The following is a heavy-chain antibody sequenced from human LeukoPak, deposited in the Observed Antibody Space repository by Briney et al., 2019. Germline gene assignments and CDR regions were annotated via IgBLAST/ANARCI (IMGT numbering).Heavy chain of an antibody. J-gene: IGHJ6*02. CDR2: ITISGNFI. CDR3: ARDGHGDGFLTGYSYFGMDV. CDR1: GFSLSSYR. D-gene: IGHD3-9*01. V-gene: IGHV3-21*01. Sequence: GGSLRLSCAASGFSLSSYRMNWVRQAPGKGLEWVSSITISGNFIYYADSLKGRFTISRDNAKSSLFLQMNSLRAEDTAVYFCARDGHGDGFLTGYSYFGMDVWGQGTTVTVSS.